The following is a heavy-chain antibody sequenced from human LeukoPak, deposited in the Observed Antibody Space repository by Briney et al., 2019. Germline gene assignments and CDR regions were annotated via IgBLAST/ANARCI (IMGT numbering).Heavy chain of an antibody. CDR1: GGSINSGSYY. D-gene: IGHD2-2*01. CDR3: ARAKGVVPAASAGRFDP. V-gene: IGHV4-61*02. CDR2: IFTRGTT. Sequence: PSETLSLTCTVSGGSINSGSYYWSWIRQPAGKGLEWIGRIFTRGTTNYNPSLKSRVTISVDTSKNQFSLKLSSVTAADTAVRYCARAKGVVPAASAGRFDPWGQGTLVTVSS. J-gene: IGHJ5*02.